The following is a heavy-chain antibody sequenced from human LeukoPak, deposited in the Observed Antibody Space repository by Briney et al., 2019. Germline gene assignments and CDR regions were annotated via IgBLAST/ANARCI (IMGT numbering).Heavy chain of an antibody. Sequence: GSLKLPFSASGFPFNEYAIHWVRQTPGKGLEWVAVISYDGTNSNYADSVKGRLTVSRDNSKNTRYLDLHSLTAEDTAVFFCVRDWGDLLAFGPWGQGTLVTVSS. V-gene: IGHV3-30*03. CDR2: ISYDGTNS. J-gene: IGHJ5*02. D-gene: IGHD3-3*01. CDR3: VRDWGDLLAFGP. CDR1: GFPFNEYA.